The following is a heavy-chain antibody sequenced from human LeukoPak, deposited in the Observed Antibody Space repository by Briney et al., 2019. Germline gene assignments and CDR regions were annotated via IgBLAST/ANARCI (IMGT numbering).Heavy chain of an antibody. CDR1: GFTFSNCG. V-gene: IGHV3-23*01. D-gene: IGHD2-2*01. CDR2: ISGSGDST. Sequence: GGSLRLSCAASGFTFSNCGMNWVRQTPGKGLEWVSAISGSGDSTYYADSVKGRFTISRDNSKNTLYLQMNSLRAEDTAVYYCAKHQRDIVVVPAGVGYYMDVWGKGTTVTVSS. J-gene: IGHJ6*03. CDR3: AKHQRDIVVVPAGVGYYMDV.